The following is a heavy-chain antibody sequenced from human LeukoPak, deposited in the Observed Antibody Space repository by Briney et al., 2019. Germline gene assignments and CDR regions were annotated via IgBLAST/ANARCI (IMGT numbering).Heavy chain of an antibody. CDR3: AREELGYCSGGSCYSGH. V-gene: IGHV3-48*04. Sequence: PGRSLRLSCAASGFTFSSYAMHWIRQAPGKGLEWISYISSSGSTIYYADTVKGRFTISRDNAKNSLYLQMNSLRAEDTAVYYCAREELGYCSGGSCYSGHWGQGTLVTVSS. J-gene: IGHJ4*02. CDR1: GFTFSSYA. D-gene: IGHD2-15*01. CDR2: ISSSGSTI.